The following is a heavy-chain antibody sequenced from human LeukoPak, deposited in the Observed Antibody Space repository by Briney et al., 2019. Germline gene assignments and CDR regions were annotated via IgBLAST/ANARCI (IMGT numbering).Heavy chain of an antibody. V-gene: IGHV3-33*08. J-gene: IGHJ4*02. Sequence: PGGSLTLSCAASGFIFRSNGMHWVRQAPGKGLEWVAVIWHDGSNQYYADTVKGRFTISRDNSKYTLYRQMNSLRAEDTAGYYCARDGSDYDLDYWGQGTLVTVSS. CDR1: GFIFRSNG. D-gene: IGHD4-17*01. CDR3: ARDGSDYDLDY. CDR2: IWHDGSNQ.